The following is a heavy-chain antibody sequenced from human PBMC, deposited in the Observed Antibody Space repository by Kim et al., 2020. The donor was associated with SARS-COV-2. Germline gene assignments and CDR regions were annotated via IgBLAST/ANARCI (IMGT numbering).Heavy chain of an antibody. V-gene: IGHV4-39*07. CDR2: IYYSGST. J-gene: IGHJ5*02. Sequence: SETLSLTCTVSGGSISSSSYYWGWIRQPPGKGLEWIGSIYYSGSTYYNPSLKSRVTISVDTSKNQFSLKLSSVTAADTAVYYCARDISGGNWNDTPLAWFDPWGQGTLVTVSS. CDR3: ARDISGGNWNDTPLAWFDP. CDR1: GGSISSSSYY. D-gene: IGHD1-1*01.